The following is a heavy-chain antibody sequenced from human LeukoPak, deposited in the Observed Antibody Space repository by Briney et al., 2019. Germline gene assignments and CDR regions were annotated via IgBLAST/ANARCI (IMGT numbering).Heavy chain of an antibody. D-gene: IGHD6-19*01. V-gene: IGHV3-30-3*01. CDR3: ARAPVRGAVAGVDY. J-gene: IGHJ4*02. Sequence: RGSPRLSCAASGFTVSNKYMSWVRQAPGKGLEWVAVVTYDGNNQYYADSVKGRFTVSRDNSRNTVNLQMNSLRGEDTAVYYCARAPVRGAVAGVDYWGQGTLVGGCS. CDR2: VTYDGNNQ. CDR1: GFTVSNKY.